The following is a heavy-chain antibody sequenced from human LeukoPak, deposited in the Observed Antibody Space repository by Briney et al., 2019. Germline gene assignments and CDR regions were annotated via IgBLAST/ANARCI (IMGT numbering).Heavy chain of an antibody. CDR2: IYYSGTT. D-gene: IGHD1-26*01. V-gene: IGHV4-31*02. CDR3: ARDPVGRGWFDP. Sequence: PSETLSLTCTVSGDSIISGGYYWSRIRQHPGKGLEWIGYIYYSGTTYYNPSLKSRVTMSVDTSKNQFSLKLSSVTAADTAIYYCARDPVGRGWFDPWGQGTLVTFSS. J-gene: IGHJ5*02. CDR1: GDSIISGGYY.